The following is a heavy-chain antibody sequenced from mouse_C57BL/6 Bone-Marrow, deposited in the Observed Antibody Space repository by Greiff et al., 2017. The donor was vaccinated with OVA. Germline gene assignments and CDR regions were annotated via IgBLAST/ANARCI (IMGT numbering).Heavy chain of an antibody. V-gene: IGHV1-69*01. J-gene: IGHJ1*03. CDR3: ARGDGYYSWYFDV. CDR2: IDPSDSYT. Sequence: QVQLKQPGAELVMPGASVKLSCKASGYTFTSYWMHWVKQRPGQGLEWIGEIDPSDSYTNYNQKFKGKSTLTVDKSSSTAYMQLSSLTSEDSAVYYCARGDGYYSWYFDVWGTGTTVTVSS. D-gene: IGHD2-3*01. CDR1: GYTFTSYW.